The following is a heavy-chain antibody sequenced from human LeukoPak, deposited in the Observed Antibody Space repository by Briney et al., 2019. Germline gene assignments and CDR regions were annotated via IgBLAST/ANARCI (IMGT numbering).Heavy chain of an antibody. Sequence: ASVKVSCKASGYTFRSYEINWVRQAPGQGLEWVGWIHPNSGKTGYAQRFQGRVTMTRDTSTETAFMELSSLKFDDTAIFYCARGHYGGNRYFDIWGQGTLVTVSS. D-gene: IGHD4-23*01. V-gene: IGHV1-8*01. CDR2: IHPNSGKT. CDR3: ARGHYGGNRYFDI. CDR1: GYTFRSYE. J-gene: IGHJ4*02.